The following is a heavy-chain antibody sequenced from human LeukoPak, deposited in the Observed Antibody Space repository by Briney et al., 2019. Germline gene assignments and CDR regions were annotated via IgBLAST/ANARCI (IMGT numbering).Heavy chain of an antibody. V-gene: IGHV4-39*07. CDR3: ARGGAGSNY. D-gene: IGHD6-13*01. Sequence: SETLSLTCTVSGGSISSSSYYWGWIRQPPGKGLEWIGSIYYSGSTYYNPSLKSRVTISVDTSKNQFSLKLSSVTAADTAVYYCARGGAGSNYWGQGTLVTVSS. J-gene: IGHJ4*02. CDR2: IYYSGST. CDR1: GGSISSSSYY.